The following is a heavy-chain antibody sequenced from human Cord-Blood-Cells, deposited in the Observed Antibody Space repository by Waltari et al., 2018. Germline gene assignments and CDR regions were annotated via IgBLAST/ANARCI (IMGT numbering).Heavy chain of an antibody. D-gene: IGHD3-3*01. V-gene: IGHV4-38-2*02. CDR1: GYSISSGYY. Sequence: QVQLQESGPGLVKPSAILSLTSAVSGYSISSGYYWGRIRQPPAKGLEWIGSIYQSGSTYYNPTLKGRVTISVATSKNQFSLKLSSVTAADTAGYYCARDDDFWSGYFWGWFDPWGQGTLVTVSS. CDR3: ARDDDFWSGYFWGWFDP. CDR2: IYQSGST. J-gene: IGHJ5*02.